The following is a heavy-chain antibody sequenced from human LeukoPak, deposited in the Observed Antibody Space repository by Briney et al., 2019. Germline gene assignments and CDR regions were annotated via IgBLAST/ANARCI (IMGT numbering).Heavy chain of an antibody. CDR3: AELGITMIGGV. Sequence: PGGSLRLSCAASGFTFSSYGMNWVRQAPGKGLEWVSSISGSGLNTYYADSVKGRFTISRDKSKNTLYLQMNSLRAEDTAVYYCAELGITMIGGVWGKGTTVTISS. J-gene: IGHJ6*04. V-gene: IGHV3-23*01. CDR2: ISGSGLNT. D-gene: IGHD3-10*02. CDR1: GFTFSSYG.